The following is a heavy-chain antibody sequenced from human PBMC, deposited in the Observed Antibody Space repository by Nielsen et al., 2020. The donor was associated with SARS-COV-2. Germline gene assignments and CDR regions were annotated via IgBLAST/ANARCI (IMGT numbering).Heavy chain of an antibody. D-gene: IGHD5-18*01. CDR3: ARADRYSYGYKPWWFDP. V-gene: IGHV3-30*04. Sequence: WIRQPPGKGLEWVAVISYDGSNKYYADSVKGRFTISRDNSKNTLYLQMNSLRAEDTAVYYCARADRYSYGYKPWWFDPWGQGTLVTVSS. CDR2: ISYDGSNK. J-gene: IGHJ5*02.